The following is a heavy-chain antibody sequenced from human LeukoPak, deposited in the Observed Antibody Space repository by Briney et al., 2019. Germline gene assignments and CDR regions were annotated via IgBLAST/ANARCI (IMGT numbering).Heavy chain of an antibody. Sequence: GASVKVSCKASGGTFSSYAISWVRQAPGQGLEWMGRIIPIFGTANYAQKFQGRVTITTDESTSTASMELSSLRSEDTAVYYCARDGEMGATRYWGQGTLATVSS. CDR3: ARDGEMGATRY. CDR2: IIPIFGTA. CDR1: GGTFSSYA. J-gene: IGHJ4*02. V-gene: IGHV1-69*05. D-gene: IGHD1-26*01.